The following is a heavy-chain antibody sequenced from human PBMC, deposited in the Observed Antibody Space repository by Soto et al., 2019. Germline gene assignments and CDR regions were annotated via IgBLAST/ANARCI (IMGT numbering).Heavy chain of an antibody. CDR2: INRRGTST. Sequence: GSLRLSCVGSGFRFSDYPLNWVRQAPGQGLEWVANINRRGTSTNYVDSVRGRFSTSRDNTRNSFYLNMNSLRAEDTAVYYCAKVSLRWAARPYYFDYWGQGTLVTVSS. D-gene: IGHD6-6*01. CDR3: AKVSLRWAARPYYFDY. J-gene: IGHJ4*02. CDR1: GFRFSDYP. V-gene: IGHV3-7*03.